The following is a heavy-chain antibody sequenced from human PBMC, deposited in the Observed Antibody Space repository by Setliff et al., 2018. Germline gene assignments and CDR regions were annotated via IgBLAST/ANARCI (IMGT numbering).Heavy chain of an antibody. V-gene: IGHV4-31*03. CDR2: IYYSGST. D-gene: IGHD5-18*01. CDR1: GGPISSGGYY. J-gene: IGHJ4*02. CDR3: ARLPPLHTPMALTLDY. Sequence: SETLSLTCTVSGGPISSGGYYWSWIRQHPGKGLEWIGYIYYSGSTYYNPSLKSRVTISVDTSKNQFSLELRSVTAADTAVYYCARLPPLHTPMALTLDYWGQGILVTVSS.